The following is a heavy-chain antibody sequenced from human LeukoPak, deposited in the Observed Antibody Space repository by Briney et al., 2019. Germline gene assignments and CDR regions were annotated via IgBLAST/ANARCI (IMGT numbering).Heavy chain of an antibody. D-gene: IGHD3-22*01. CDR1: GFTFDDYA. CDR3: AKGVDSSGTYYYYGMDV. CDR2: ISWNSGSI. Sequence: GGSLRLSCAASGFTFDDYAMHWVRQAPGKGLEWVSGISWNSGSIGHADSVKGRFTISRDNAKNSLYLQMNSLRAEDTALYYCAKGVDSSGTYYYYGMDVWGQGTTVTVSS. V-gene: IGHV3-9*01. J-gene: IGHJ6*02.